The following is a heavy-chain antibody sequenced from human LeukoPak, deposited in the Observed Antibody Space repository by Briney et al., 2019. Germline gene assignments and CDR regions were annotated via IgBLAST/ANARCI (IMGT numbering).Heavy chain of an antibody. D-gene: IGHD2-2*01. Sequence: GGSLRLSCAASGFTFRTYWMMWVRQAPGQGPEFLANIKPTGSDTYYVDSMKARFTLSRDNAKDLLFLQMNSLRGEDTALYYCGRFGYEAGVDLWGRGTLVTVSS. J-gene: IGHJ4*02. CDR2: IKPTGSDT. CDR3: GRFGYEAGVDL. V-gene: IGHV3-7*01. CDR1: GFTFRTYW.